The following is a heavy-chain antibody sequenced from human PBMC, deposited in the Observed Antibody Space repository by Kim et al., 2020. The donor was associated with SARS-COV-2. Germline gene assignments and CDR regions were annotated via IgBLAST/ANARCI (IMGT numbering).Heavy chain of an antibody. CDR1: GFTFSSYA. Sequence: GGSLRLSCAASGFTFSSYAMSWVRQAPGKGLEWVSALRGRGGRPSSAASVPGRFTISRDHSKNTLYLPLNSLRAEDTAVYYCAATSTGYYNFDYWGQGTLVTVSS. V-gene: IGHV3-23*01. J-gene: IGHJ4*02. CDR3: AATSTGYYNFDY. CDR2: LRGRGGRP. D-gene: IGHD3-9*01.